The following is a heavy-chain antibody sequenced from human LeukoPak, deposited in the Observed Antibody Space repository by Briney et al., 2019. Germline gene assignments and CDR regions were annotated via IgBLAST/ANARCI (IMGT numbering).Heavy chain of an antibody. Sequence: SGTLSLTCAVSGGSISSSNWWSWIRQPPGKGLEWIGSIYYSGSTYYNPSLKSRVTISVDTSKNQFSLKLSSVTAADTAVYYCARPREVGATGDDAFDIWGQGTMVTVSS. V-gene: IGHV4-39*01. CDR3: ARPREVGATGDDAFDI. D-gene: IGHD1-26*01. J-gene: IGHJ3*02. CDR2: IYYSGST. CDR1: GGSISSSNW.